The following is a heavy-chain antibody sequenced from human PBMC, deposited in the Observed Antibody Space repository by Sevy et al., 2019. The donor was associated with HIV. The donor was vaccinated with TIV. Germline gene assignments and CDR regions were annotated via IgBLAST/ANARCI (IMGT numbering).Heavy chain of an antibody. D-gene: IGHD2-2*01. CDR2: IYHSGST. CDR1: GYSISSGYY. V-gene: IGHV4-38-2*02. J-gene: IGHJ4*02. Sequence: SETLSLTCTVSGYSISSGYYWGWIRQPPGKGLEWIGSIYHSGSTYYNPSLKSRVTISVDTSKNQFSLKLSSVTAADMAVYYCAREDVVVPAATLDYWGQGTLVTVSS. CDR3: AREDVVVPAATLDY.